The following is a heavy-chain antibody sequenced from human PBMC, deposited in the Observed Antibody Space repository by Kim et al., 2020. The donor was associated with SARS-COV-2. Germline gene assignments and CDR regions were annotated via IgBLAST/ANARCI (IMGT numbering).Heavy chain of an antibody. CDR1: GGSISSSSYY. D-gene: IGHD4-17*01. Sequence: SETLSLTCTVSGGSISSSSYYWGWIRQPPGKGLEWIGSIYYSGSTYYNPSLKSRVTISVDTSKNQFSLKLSSVTAADTAVYYCASGGYGDYGVDYWGQGTLVTVSS. V-gene: IGHV4-39*07. CDR2: IYYSGST. J-gene: IGHJ4*02. CDR3: ASGGYGDYGVDY.